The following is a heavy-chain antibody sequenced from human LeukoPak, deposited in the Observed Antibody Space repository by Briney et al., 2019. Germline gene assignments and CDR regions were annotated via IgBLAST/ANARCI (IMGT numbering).Heavy chain of an antibody. CDR3: ARGLGLNYYDSSGSSFDI. CDR2: MNPNSGNT. CDR1: GYTFTSYD. V-gene: IGHV1-8*01. J-gene: IGHJ3*02. Sequence: ASVKVSCKASGYTFTSYDINWVRQATEQGLEWMGWMNPNSGNTGYAQKFQGRVTMTRNTSISTAYMELSSLRSGDTAVYYCARGLGLNYYDSSGSSFDIWGQGTMVTVSS. D-gene: IGHD3-22*01.